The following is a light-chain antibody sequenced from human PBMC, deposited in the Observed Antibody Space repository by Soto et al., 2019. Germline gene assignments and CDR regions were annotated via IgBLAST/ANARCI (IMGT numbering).Light chain of an antibody. V-gene: IGLV3-21*04. CDR3: QVWDSSSDHVV. CDR1: NIGSKS. CDR2: YDT. J-gene: IGLJ2*01. Sequence: SYELPQPPSVSVAPGKTARITCGGNNIGSKSVHWYQQKPGQAPVLVIYYDTDRPSGIPERFSGSNSGNTATLTISRVEAGDEADYYCQVWDSSSDHVVFGGGTKGTVL.